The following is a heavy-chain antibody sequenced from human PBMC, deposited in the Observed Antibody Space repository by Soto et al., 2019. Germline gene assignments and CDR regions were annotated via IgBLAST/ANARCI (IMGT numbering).Heavy chain of an antibody. V-gene: IGHV3-30*04. Sequence: QGQLVESGGGVAQGGRSLRLSCVVSRFSLTDSVLHWVRQARDKGLEWVALISHDATNKQYGDSVKGRFTITRDTSEHTVYLEISSLRAEDTSEYYCAREGFSSGRAGGFDYWGQGTLVTVSS. CDR1: RFSLTDSV. D-gene: IGHD6-19*01. J-gene: IGHJ4*02. CDR2: ISHDATNK. CDR3: AREGFSSGRAGGFDY.